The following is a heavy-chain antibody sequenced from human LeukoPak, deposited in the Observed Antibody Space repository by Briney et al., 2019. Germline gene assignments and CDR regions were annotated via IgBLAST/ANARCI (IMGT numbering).Heavy chain of an antibody. CDR1: GFTFDDYA. V-gene: IGHV3-23*01. Sequence: GRSLRLSCVASGFTFDDYAMHWVRQAPGKGLEWVSGISGGGSSTYYAGSVKGRFTISRDNSKNTLYLQMSSLRAEDTAVYYCAKDRAYTGSPRAFDIWGQGTMVTVSS. CDR2: ISGGGSST. CDR3: AKDRAYTGSPRAFDI. D-gene: IGHD1-26*01. J-gene: IGHJ3*02.